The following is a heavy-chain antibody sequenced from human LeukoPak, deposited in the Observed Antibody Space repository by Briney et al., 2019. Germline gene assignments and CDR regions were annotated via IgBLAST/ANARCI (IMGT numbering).Heavy chain of an antibody. J-gene: IGHJ4*02. CDR3: ARVTDDYVWGSYRSDRQPAPSDY. CDR1: GFTFSSYS. CDR2: ISSSSSTI. D-gene: IGHD3-16*02. Sequence: GGSLRLSCAASGFTFSSYSMNWVRQAPGKGLEWVSYISSSSSTIYYADSVKGRFTISRDNAKNSLYLQMNSLRAEDTAVYYCARVTDDYVWGSYRSDRQPAPSDYWGQGTLVTVSS. V-gene: IGHV3-48*01.